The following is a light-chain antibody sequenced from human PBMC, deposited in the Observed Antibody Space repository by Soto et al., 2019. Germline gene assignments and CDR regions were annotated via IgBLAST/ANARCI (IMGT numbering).Light chain of an antibody. V-gene: IGKV4-1*01. CDR1: LSPLYSSNNKTY. Sequence: IVMTHSPASRTVWLGWSATLSCKYILSPLYSSNNKTYLAWYQQKPGQPPKLLIYWASTRESGVPDRFSGSGSGTDFTLTISSLQAEDVAVYYCQEYYDTPYTFGPGTKVDIK. CDR3: QEYYDTPYT. J-gene: IGKJ3*01. CDR2: WAS.